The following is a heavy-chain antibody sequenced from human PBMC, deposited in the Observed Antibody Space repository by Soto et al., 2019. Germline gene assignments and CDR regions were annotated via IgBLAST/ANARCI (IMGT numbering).Heavy chain of an antibody. D-gene: IGHD3-16*01. V-gene: IGHV3-23*01. CDR1: GFSFNNYA. Sequence: EVQLWESGGGLVQPGGSLRLSCVASGFSFNNYAMTWVRQAPGKGLEWVSGISGSGDGTYYADSVKDRFSVSRDKSTSTVYLQLSSLRVEDTAVYYCAKDKGVRGSSDLGDWGQGAVVIVSS. CDR3: AKDKGVRGSSDLGD. J-gene: IGHJ4*02. CDR2: ISGSGDGT.